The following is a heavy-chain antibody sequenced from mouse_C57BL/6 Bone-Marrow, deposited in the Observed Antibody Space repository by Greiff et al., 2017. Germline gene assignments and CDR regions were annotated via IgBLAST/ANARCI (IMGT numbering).Heavy chain of an antibody. Sequence: QVQLQQPGAELVRPGSSVKLSCKASGYTFTSYWMHWVKQRPIQGLEWIGNIDPSDSETHYNQKFKDKATLTVDKSSSTAYMQLSSLTSEDSAVSYCARRVSTIVTCDYWCKGTTLTVSS. CDR3: ARRVSTIVTCDY. J-gene: IGHJ2*01. CDR1: GYTFTSYW. CDR2: IDPSDSET. V-gene: IGHV1-52*01. D-gene: IGHD2-5*01.